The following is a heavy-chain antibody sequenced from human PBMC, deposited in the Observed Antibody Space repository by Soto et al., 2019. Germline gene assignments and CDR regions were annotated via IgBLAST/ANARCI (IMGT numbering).Heavy chain of an antibody. CDR2: IYWDDDK. D-gene: IGHD2-15*01. CDR3: AHLVVAGLTYYFDY. Sequence: QITLKESGPTLVKPTQTLTLTCTFSGFSLSTSAVGVGWIRQPPGKALEWLAFIYWDDDKRYNPSLKSSLTITKDTSKNQVVLAMTTMYPVDTATYYCAHLVVAGLTYYFDYWGQGTLVTVSS. J-gene: IGHJ4*02. V-gene: IGHV2-5*02. CDR1: GFSLSTSAVG.